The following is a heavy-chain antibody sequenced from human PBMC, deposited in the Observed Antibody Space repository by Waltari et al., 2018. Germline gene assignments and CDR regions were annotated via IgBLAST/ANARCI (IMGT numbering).Heavy chain of an antibody. D-gene: IGHD1-1*01. V-gene: IGHV4-4*02. CDR3: GRDRGRGLYLNT. CDR1: Y. CDR2: VRGYGKN. Sequence: YWSLVRQPPGRGRDWIGLVRGYGKNNYNPSFASRVTMSLDTSTYHCALRLTAATAADTALYYWGRDRGRGLYLNTWGQGSLVTVS. J-gene: IGHJ5*02.